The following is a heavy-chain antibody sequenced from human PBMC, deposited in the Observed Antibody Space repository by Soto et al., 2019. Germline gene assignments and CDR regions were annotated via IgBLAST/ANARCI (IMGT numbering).Heavy chain of an antibody. CDR1: GFTVSSHA. J-gene: IGHJ6*02. Sequence: GGSLRLSCEGSGFTVSSHAMTWIRQAPGKGPEWVSTVTADGGTYYADSVKGRFTISRDNAKNSLYLQMNSLRAEDTAVYYCARDPSIVLVPAATYYYYYYGMDVWGQGTTVTVSS. CDR2: VTADGGT. V-gene: IGHV3-23*01. D-gene: IGHD2-2*01. CDR3: ARDPSIVLVPAATYYYYYYGMDV.